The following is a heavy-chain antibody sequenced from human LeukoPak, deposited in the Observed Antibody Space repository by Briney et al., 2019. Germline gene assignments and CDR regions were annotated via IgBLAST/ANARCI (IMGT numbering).Heavy chain of an antibody. CDR1: GFTFSTYG. V-gene: IGHV3-30*02. CDR3: TNSDDYGDY. CDR2: IRYDGSNK. J-gene: IGHJ4*02. Sequence: PGGSLRLSCAASGFTFSTYGMHWVRQAPGKGLEWVAFIRYDGSNKYYGDSVKGRFTISRDNSKNTLYLHMTSLRAEDTAVYYCTNSDDYGDYWGQGTLVTVSS.